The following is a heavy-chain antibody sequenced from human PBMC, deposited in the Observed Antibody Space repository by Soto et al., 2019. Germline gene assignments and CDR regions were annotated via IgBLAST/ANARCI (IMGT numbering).Heavy chain of an antibody. V-gene: IGHV3-9*01. D-gene: IGHD2-15*01. CDR2: ISWNSGSI. Sequence: DVQLVESGGGLVQPGRSLRLSCAASGFTFDDYAMHWVRQAPGKGLEWVSGISWNSGSIGYADSVKGRFTISRDNAKNSLYLQMNSLRAEDTALYYCAKGPYCSGGSCYSGWFDPWGQGTLVTVSS. CDR1: GFTFDDYA. J-gene: IGHJ5*02. CDR3: AKGPYCSGGSCYSGWFDP.